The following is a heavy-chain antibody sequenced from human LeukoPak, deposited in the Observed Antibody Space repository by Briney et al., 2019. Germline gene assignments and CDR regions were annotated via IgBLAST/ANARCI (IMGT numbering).Heavy chain of an antibody. J-gene: IGHJ6*03. V-gene: IGHV3-7*03. CDR2: INQDGSHK. Sequence: GGSLRLSCAASGFTFNNYWFSWVRQAPGKGLEWVANINQDGSHKYSADSVKGRFTISRDNAKNSLYLQMNSLRAEDTALYYCARHAETTAYYYYYYYMDVWGKGTTVTVSS. D-gene: IGHD4-17*01. CDR1: GFTFNNYW. CDR3: ARHAETTAYYYYYYYMDV.